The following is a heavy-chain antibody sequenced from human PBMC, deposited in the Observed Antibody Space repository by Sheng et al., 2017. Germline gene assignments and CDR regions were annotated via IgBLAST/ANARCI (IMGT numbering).Heavy chain of an antibody. CDR1: GDSITRSSYY. Sequence: QLQLQESGPGLVKPSETLSLTCTVSGDSITRSSYYWGWIRQPPGKGLEWIGGIYYSGSTYYNPSLKSRVTISTDTSKNQFSLKLSSVTAADTAVYYCARGRVTTYGDYWGQGTLVTGLL. J-gene: IGHJ4*02. CDR3: ARGRVTTYGDY. V-gene: IGHV4-39*07. CDR2: IYYSGST. D-gene: IGHD4-17*01.